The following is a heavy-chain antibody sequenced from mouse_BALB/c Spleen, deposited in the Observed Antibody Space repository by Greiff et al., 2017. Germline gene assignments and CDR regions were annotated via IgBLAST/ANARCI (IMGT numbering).Heavy chain of an antibody. D-gene: IGHD1-1*01. CDR3: ARSKYYGSSLFDY. CDR2: ISSGSSTI. Sequence: EVKLVESGGGLVQPGGSRKLSCAASGFTFSSFGMHWVRQAPEKGLEWVAYISSGSSTIYYADTVKGRFTISRDNPKNTLFLQMTSLRSEETAMYYCARSKYYGSSLFDYWGQGTTLTVSS. CDR1: GFTFSSFG. J-gene: IGHJ2*01. V-gene: IGHV5-17*02.